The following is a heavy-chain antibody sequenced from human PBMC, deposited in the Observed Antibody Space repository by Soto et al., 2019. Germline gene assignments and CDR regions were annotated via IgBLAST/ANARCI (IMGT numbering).Heavy chain of an antibody. CDR2: INVDGSST. CDR1: GFTFISYW. V-gene: IGHV3-74*01. CDR3: ARGVPSGPDY. D-gene: IGHD5-12*01. J-gene: IGHJ4*02. Sequence: GGSLRLSCAASGFTFISYWMHWVRQAPGKGLVWVSRINVDGSSTFYAGSVKGRFTISRDNAKNTLYLQMNSLRVEDTAVYYCARGVPSGPDYWGQGTLVTVSS.